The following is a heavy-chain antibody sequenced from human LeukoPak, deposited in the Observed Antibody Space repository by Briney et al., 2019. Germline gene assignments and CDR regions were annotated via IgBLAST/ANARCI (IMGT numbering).Heavy chain of an antibody. CDR2: NSSSRSTI. CDR3: ARGVRYFDY. CDR1: EFPFSSYR. V-gene: IGHV3-48*02. D-gene: IGHD4-17*01. Sequence: GGSLSLSCAASEFPFSSYRMNWVRQAPGKGEEWVSYNSSSRSTIYYADSMKGRFTISRDNAKNSLYLQMNSLRDEDTAIYYCARGVRYFDYWGQGTLVTVSS. J-gene: IGHJ4*02.